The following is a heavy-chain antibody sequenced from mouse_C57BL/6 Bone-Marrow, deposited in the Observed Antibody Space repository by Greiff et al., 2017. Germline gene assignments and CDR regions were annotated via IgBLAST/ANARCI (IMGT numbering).Heavy chain of an antibody. D-gene: IGHD1-1*01. CDR2: IDPENGDT. V-gene: IGHV14-4*01. Sequence: VQLPQSGAELVRPGASVKLSCTASGFHIKDDYMHWVKQRPEQGLAWIGWIDPENGDTEYASKFQGKATLTADTSSKTAYLQLSSLTAEDTAVYYCTTSVVATDYAMDYWGQGTSVTVSS. J-gene: IGHJ4*01. CDR3: TTSVVATDYAMDY. CDR1: GFHIKDDY.